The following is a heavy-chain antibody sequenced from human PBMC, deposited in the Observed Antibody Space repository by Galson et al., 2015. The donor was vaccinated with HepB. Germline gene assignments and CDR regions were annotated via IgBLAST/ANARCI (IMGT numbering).Heavy chain of an antibody. D-gene: IGHD3-10*01. CDR2: INEDGSEK. Sequence: SLRLSCAASGFILSDYWVSWVRQVPGKGLEWVANINEDGSEKYYVASVRGRFTISRDNAKNSLYLQMNNLRVEDTAMYYCARQFGLFDFWGPGTLVTVSS. CDR3: ARQFGLFDF. J-gene: IGHJ4*02. V-gene: IGHV3-7*03. CDR1: GFILSDYW.